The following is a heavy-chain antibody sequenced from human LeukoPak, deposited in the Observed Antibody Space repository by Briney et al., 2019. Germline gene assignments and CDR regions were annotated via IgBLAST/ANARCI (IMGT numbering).Heavy chain of an antibody. CDR1: GYAFTGYY. D-gene: IGHD6-13*01. Sequence: ASVKVSCKTSGYAFTGYYMHWVRQAPGQGLEWMGWINPNSGGTNYAQKLQGRVTMTTDTSTSTAYMELRSLRSDDTAVYYCARDVDSSSWYRFDPWGQGTLVTVSS. CDR2: INPNSGGT. J-gene: IGHJ5*02. CDR3: ARDVDSSSWYRFDP. V-gene: IGHV1-2*02.